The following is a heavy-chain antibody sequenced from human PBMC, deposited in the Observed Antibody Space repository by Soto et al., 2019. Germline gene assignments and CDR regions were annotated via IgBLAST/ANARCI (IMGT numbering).Heavy chain of an antibody. CDR2: ISSNGGST. CDR3: ARVKKAGDAFDI. Sequence: GESLKISCAASGFTFSSYAMHWVRQAPGKGLEYVSAISSNGGSTYYANSVKGRFTISRDNSKNTLYLQMGSLRAEDMAVYYCARVKKAGDAFDIWGQGTMVTVSS. CDR1: GFTFSSYA. V-gene: IGHV3-64*01. D-gene: IGHD3-10*01. J-gene: IGHJ3*02.